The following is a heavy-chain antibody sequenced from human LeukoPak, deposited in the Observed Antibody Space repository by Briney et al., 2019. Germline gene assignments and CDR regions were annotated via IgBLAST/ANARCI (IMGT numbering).Heavy chain of an antibody. CDR2: INPNSEGT. CDR1: GYTFTGNY. D-gene: IGHD6-13*01. Sequence: ASVKVSCKASGYTFTGNYMHWVRQAPGQGLEWMGWINPNSEGTNYAQKFQGRVTMTRDTSISTAYMELSSLKSDDTAVYYCAREPLWAAAGTNFDYWGQGTLVTVSS. J-gene: IGHJ4*02. V-gene: IGHV1-2*02. CDR3: AREPLWAAAGTNFDY.